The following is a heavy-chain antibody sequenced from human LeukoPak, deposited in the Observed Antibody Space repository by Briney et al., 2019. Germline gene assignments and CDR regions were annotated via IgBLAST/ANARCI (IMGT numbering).Heavy chain of an antibody. V-gene: IGHV4-34*01. Sequence: SETLSRTCAGYGGSFSGYCWSWLRQAPGKGLEGRGEINHSGSTNYNPSLKSRVTISVDTSKNQFSLKLSSVTAADTAVYYCARGLSYQLLALVGPFQNWGQGTLVTVSS. CDR1: GGSFSGYC. J-gene: IGHJ4*02. D-gene: IGHD2-2*01. CDR3: ARGLSYQLLALVGPFQN. CDR2: INHSGST.